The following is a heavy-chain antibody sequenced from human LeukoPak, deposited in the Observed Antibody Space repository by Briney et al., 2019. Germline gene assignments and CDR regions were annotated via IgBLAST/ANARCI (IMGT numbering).Heavy chain of an antibody. Sequence: GGSLRLSCAASGFTFSSYGMHWVRQAPGKGLEWVAFIRYDGSNKYYADSVKGRFTISRDNSKNTLYLQMNSLRAEDTAVYYCAKKYDSSGYYPGYFDYWGQGTLVTASS. J-gene: IGHJ4*01. D-gene: IGHD3-22*01. V-gene: IGHV3-30*02. CDR2: IRYDGSNK. CDR1: GFTFSSYG. CDR3: AKKYDSSGYYPGYFDY.